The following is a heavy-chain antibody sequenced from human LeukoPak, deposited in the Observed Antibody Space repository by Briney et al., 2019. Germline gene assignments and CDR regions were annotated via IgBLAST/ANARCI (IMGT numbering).Heavy chain of an antibody. CDR2: IIPIFGTA. J-gene: IGHJ5*02. CDR3: ARRLQDPLVRGVNGDNWFDP. CDR1: GGTFSSYA. Sequence: SVKVSCKASGGTFSSYAISWVRQAPGQGLEWMGGIIPIFGTANYAQKFQGRVTITTDKSTSTAYMELSSLRSEDTAVYYCARRLQDPLVRGVNGDNWFDPWGQGTLVTVSS. V-gene: IGHV1-69*05. D-gene: IGHD3-10*01.